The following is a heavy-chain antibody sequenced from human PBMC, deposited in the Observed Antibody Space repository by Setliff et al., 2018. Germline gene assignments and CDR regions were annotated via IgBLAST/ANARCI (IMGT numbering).Heavy chain of an antibody. CDR2: INAANGNT. CDR1: GNRFTNYA. Sequence: VASVKVSCKASGNRFTNYAFHWVRQAPGQSLEWVGRINAANGNTKYSEKYQARLTITGDTSANTVYMELGSLRSEDTATYYCRATRGPFDRWGQGTKVTVSS. V-gene: IGHV1-3*01. J-gene: IGHJ3*01. CDR3: RATRGPFDR.